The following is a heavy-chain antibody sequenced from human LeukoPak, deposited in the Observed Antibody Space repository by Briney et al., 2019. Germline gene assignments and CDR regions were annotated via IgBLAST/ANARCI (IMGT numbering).Heavy chain of an antibody. CDR2: ISSSSSTI. CDR3: ARDLSDYDFWSGYSFDY. J-gene: IGHJ4*02. V-gene: IGHV3-48*01. D-gene: IGHD3-3*01. CDR1: GFTFSSYS. Sequence: GGSLRLSCAASGFTFSSYSMNWVRQAPGKGLEWVSYISSSSSTIYYADSVKGRFTISRDNAKNSLYLQMNSLRAGDTAVYYCARDLSDYDFWSGYSFDYWGQGTLVTVSS.